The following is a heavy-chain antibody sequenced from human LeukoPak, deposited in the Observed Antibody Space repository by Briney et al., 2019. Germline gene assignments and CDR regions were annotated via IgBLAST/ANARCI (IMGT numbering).Heavy chain of an antibody. CDR2: INPNSGGT. V-gene: IGHV1-2*02. CDR3: ARVGKWELLRGYYFDY. D-gene: IGHD1-26*01. CDR1: GYTFTGYY. Sequence: ASVKVSCKASGYTFTGYYMHWVRQAPGQGLEWMGWINPNSGGTNYAQKFQGRVTMTRDTSISTAYMELSRLRSDDTAVYYCARVGKWELLRGYYFDYWGQGTLVTVYS. J-gene: IGHJ4*02.